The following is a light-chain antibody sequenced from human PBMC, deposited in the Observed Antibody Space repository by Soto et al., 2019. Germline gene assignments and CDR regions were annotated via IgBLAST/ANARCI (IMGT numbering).Light chain of an antibody. CDR1: QSISSW. V-gene: IGKV1-5*03. J-gene: IGKJ1*01. CDR2: KAS. Sequence: DVQMTQSTSTLSASVGDRVTITCRASQSISSWLAWYQQKPGKAPKLLIYKASTLESGVPSNFSGSGSGTEFTLTISSLQPEDFATYYCQQYNSYPWTFGQRTNVDVK. CDR3: QQYNSYPWT.